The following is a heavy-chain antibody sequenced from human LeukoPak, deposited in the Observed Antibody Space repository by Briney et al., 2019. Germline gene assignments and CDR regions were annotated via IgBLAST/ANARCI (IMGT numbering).Heavy chain of an antibody. D-gene: IGHD3-3*01. CDR1: GFTFSNNW. CDR2: IKEDASER. CDR3: TRDKTELFGVVIGDY. J-gene: IGHJ4*02. Sequence: GGSLRLSCAASGFTFSNNWMSWVRQAPGKGLEWVANIKEDASERYYGDSVMGRFTISRDNTKNSLYLQMNNLRAEDTAVYYCTRDKTELFGVVIGDYWGQGTLATVSP. V-gene: IGHV3-7*01.